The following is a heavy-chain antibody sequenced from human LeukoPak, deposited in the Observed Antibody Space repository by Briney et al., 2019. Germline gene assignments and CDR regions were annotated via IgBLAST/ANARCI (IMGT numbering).Heavy chain of an antibody. J-gene: IGHJ4*02. D-gene: IGHD3-10*01. CDR1: GYTFTDYY. V-gene: IGHV1-18*04. CDR3: ARDRAFYGSGTKHFDY. CDR2: ISAYNGNT. Sequence: ASVKVSCKASGYTFTDYYINWVRQAPGQGLEWMGWISAYNGNTNYAQKLQGRVTMTTDTSTSTAYMELRSLRSDDTAVYYCARDRAFYGSGTKHFDYWGQGTLVTVSS.